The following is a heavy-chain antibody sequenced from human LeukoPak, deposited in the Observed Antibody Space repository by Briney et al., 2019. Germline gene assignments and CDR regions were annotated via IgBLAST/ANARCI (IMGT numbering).Heavy chain of an antibody. CDR3: ARDHMTTVTRDYMDV. J-gene: IGHJ6*03. CDR2: IYYSGST. CDR1: GGSISSYY. Sequence: SVTLSLTCTVSGGSISSYYWSWIRQPPGKGLEWIGYIYYSGSTNYNPSLKSRVTISVDTSKNQFSLKLSSVTAADTAVYYCARDHMTTVTRDYMDVWGKGTTVTVSS. V-gene: IGHV4-59*12. D-gene: IGHD4-11*01.